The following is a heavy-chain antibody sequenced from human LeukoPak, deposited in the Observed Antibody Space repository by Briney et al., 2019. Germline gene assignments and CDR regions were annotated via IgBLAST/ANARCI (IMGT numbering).Heavy chain of an antibody. Sequence: GGSLRLSCTASGFTFSRCGMHGVRQAPGKGLEWVAVISYDGSNKYYADSVKGRFTISRDNSKNTLYLQMNSLRAEDTAVYYCAKVGGYSGEEGYFDYWGQGTLVTVSS. V-gene: IGHV3-30*18. CDR1: GFTFSRCG. D-gene: IGHD5-12*01. J-gene: IGHJ4*02. CDR3: AKVGGYSGEEGYFDY. CDR2: ISYDGSNK.